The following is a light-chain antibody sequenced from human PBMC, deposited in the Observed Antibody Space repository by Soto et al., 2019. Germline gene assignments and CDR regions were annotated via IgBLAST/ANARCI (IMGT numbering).Light chain of an antibody. V-gene: IGLV2-14*01. Sequence: QSALTRPASVSGSPGQSITISCTGTSSDVGGYNYVSWYQQHPGKAPKLMIYEVSNRPSGVSNRFSGSKSGNTASLTISGLQAEDEADYYCSSYTSSSTLGVFGTGTKVTVL. CDR2: EVS. CDR3: SSYTSSSTLGV. CDR1: SSDVGGYNY. J-gene: IGLJ1*01.